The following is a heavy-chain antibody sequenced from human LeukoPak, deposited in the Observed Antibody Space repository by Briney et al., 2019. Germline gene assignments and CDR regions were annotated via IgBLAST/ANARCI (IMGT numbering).Heavy chain of an antibody. CDR2: IYYSGST. V-gene: IGHV4-59*01. Sequence: SETLSLTCTVSGGSISSYYWSWIRQPPGKGLEWIGYIYYSGSTNYNPSLTSRVTISVDTSKNQFSLKLSSVTAADTAVYYCARSRSHDFWSGYLFDPWGQGTLVTVSS. J-gene: IGHJ5*02. D-gene: IGHD3-3*01. CDR3: ARSRSHDFWSGYLFDP. CDR1: GGSISSYY.